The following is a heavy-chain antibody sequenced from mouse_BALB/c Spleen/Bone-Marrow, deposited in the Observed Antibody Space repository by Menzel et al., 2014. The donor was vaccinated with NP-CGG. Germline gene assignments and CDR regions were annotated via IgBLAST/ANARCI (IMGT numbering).Heavy chain of an antibody. CDR1: GFTFSSYY. CDR2: INTNGGST. V-gene: IGHV5-6-2*01. D-gene: IGHD2-3*01. CDR3: ASLYDGYSVFVY. J-gene: IGHJ3*01. Sequence: EVKVEESGGGLVKLGGSLKLSCAASGFTFSSYYMSWVRQTPEKRPELVAAINTNGGSTYYPDTVKGRFTISRDNAKNTLYLQMSSLKSEDTALYYCASLYDGYSVFVYWGQGTLVTVSA.